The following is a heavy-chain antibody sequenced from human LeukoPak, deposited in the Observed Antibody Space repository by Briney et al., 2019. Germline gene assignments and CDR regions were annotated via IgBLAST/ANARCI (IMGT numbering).Heavy chain of an antibody. V-gene: IGHV1-18*01. CDR1: GYTFTSYG. D-gene: IGHD2-2*01. J-gene: IGHJ6*02. CDR2: ISAYNGNT. Sequence: ASVKVSCKASGYTFTSYGISWVRQAPGQGLEWMGWISAYNGNTNYAQKLQGRVTMTTDTSTSTAYMELRSLRSDDTAVYYCARERFLPAAPPLYYYYGMDVWGQGTTVTVSS. CDR3: ARERFLPAAPPLYYYYGMDV.